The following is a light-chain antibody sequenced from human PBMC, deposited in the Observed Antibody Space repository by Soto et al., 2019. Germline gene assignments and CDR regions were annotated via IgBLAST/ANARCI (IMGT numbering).Light chain of an antibody. CDR2: EFS. V-gene: IGLV2-14*01. CDR3: SSYTSTNTWV. J-gene: IGLJ3*02. CDR1: SRDVGGYNY. Sequence: QSALTQPASVSGSPGQSITISCTGSSRDVGGYNYVSWYQQHPGKAPKLIIYEFSNRPSGVSNRFSGSKSVNTASLTISGLQAEDEAVYYCSSYTSTNTWVFGGGTKVTVL.